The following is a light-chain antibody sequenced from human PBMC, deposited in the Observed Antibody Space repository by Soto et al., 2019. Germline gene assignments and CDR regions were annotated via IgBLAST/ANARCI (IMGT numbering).Light chain of an antibody. Sequence: EIVMTQSPATLSVSPGERATLSCRASQSLSSNLAWYQQKPGQAPRLLIYGASTRATGIPARFSGSGSGTEFNLTISSLQSEDFAIYYCQQYNNWPPLTFGGGTKVEIK. CDR1: QSLSSN. J-gene: IGKJ4*01. CDR2: GAS. V-gene: IGKV3-15*01. CDR3: QQYNNWPPLT.